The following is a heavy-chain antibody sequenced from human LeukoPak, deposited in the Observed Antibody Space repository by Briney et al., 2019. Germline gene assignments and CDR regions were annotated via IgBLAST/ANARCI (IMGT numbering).Heavy chain of an antibody. V-gene: IGHV3-23*01. D-gene: IGHD3-10*01. CDR2: ISGSGGST. CDR3: AKGSLVVRGVVEADDAFDI. Sequence: GGSLRLSCAASGFTFSSYAMSWVRQAPGKGLEWVSAISGSGGSTYYADSVKGRFTISRDNSKNTLYLQMNSLRAEDTAVYYCAKGSLVVRGVVEADDAFDIWGQGAMVTVSS. CDR1: GFTFSSYA. J-gene: IGHJ3*02.